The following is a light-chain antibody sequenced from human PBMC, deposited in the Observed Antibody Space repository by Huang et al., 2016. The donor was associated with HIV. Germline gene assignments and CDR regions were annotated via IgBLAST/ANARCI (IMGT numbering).Light chain of an antibody. Sequence: EIVLTQSPGTLSLSPGERATLSCRASQMFNSGYLAWYQQKPGQAPRLLIYGASSRATGIPGRFSGSGSGTDFTLTISRLQPEDFAVYFCQQYGSSPGTFGQGTKVEMK. CDR1: QMFNSGY. CDR3: QQYGSSPGT. V-gene: IGKV3-20*01. J-gene: IGKJ1*01. CDR2: GAS.